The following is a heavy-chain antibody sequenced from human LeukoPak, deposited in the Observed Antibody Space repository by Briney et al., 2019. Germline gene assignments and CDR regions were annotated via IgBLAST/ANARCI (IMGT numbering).Heavy chain of an antibody. Sequence: GGSLRLSCAASGFTSSSSGMHWVRQAPGKGLEWVAFIRYDGTSKYYADSVKGRFTISRDNSKNTVYLQMNSLRAEDTAVYYCAKETRGSYSDYWGQGTLVTVSS. CDR1: GFTSSSSG. CDR3: AKETRGSYSDY. CDR2: IRYDGTSK. D-gene: IGHD1-26*01. J-gene: IGHJ4*02. V-gene: IGHV3-30*02.